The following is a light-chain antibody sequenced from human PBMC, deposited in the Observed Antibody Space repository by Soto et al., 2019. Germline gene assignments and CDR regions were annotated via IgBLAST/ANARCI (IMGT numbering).Light chain of an antibody. CDR1: QSISVS. J-gene: IGKJ4*01. Sequence: IQMTQSPSTLSASVGGTFNMSCRASQSISVSLAWYQQKPGKAPKLLIYAASTLQSGVPSRFSGSGSGTDFTLTISSLQPEDFATYYCQQLNSYPLTFGGGTKVDIK. CDR3: QQLNSYPLT. V-gene: IGKV1-5*01. CDR2: AAS.